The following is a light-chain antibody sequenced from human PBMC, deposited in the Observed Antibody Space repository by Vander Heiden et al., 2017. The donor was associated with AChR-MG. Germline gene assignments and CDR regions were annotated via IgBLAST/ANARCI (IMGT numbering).Light chain of an antibody. Sequence: QSVMTQPPSASGTPGQSVTISCSGSSSNTANNYVYWYQQVQGPAPKLLLYKNYRRPSGVPDRFSASKSDTSASLAISGLRSEDEAVYVCAGWDDSLSGVVFGRGTKVTVL. CDR2: KNY. CDR1: SSNTANNY. CDR3: AGWDDSLSGVV. J-gene: IGLJ2*01. V-gene: IGLV1-47*01.